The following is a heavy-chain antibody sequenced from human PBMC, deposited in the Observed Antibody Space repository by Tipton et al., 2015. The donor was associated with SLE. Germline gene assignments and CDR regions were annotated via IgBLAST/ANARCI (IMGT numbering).Heavy chain of an antibody. V-gene: IGHV1-69*01. CDR2: IIPIFGTA. Sequence: QSGAEVKKPGSAVKVSCKASGGTFSSYAISWVRQAPGQGLEWMGGIIPIFGTANYAQKFQGRVTITADESTSAAYMELSSLRSEDTAVYYCARGGRPIAVAGTDYYYGMDVWGQGTTVTVSS. CDR3: ARGGRPIAVAGTDYYYGMDV. D-gene: IGHD6-19*01. CDR1: GGTFSSYA. J-gene: IGHJ6*02.